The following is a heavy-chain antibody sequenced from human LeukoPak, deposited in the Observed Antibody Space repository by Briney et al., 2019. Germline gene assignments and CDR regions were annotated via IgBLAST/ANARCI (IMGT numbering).Heavy chain of an antibody. CDR1: LDSTTSNF. CDR2: IHRSGST. V-gene: IGHV4-4*02. J-gene: IGHJ4*02. D-gene: IGHD3-3*01. CDR3: AREPVGDFTPGAY. Sequence: PSETLSLTCTVSLDSTTSNFWRWVRQPPGKGLEWIGEIHRSGSTNYNPSLQSRVTISIERSKNQIALEVSSETAADTAVYDCAREPVGDFTPGAYWGQGTLVTVSS.